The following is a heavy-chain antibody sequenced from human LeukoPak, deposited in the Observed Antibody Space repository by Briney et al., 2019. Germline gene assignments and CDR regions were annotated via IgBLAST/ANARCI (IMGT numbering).Heavy chain of an antibody. Sequence: SETLSLTCIVSGGSISSHYWSWIRQPPGKGLEYIGYIYYSGSTDYNPSLKSRVTISLDMSKNQFSLNLTSVTAADTAVYYCARRSGVLDSRDSRYYFDHWGQGTLVTVSS. J-gene: IGHJ4*02. CDR1: GGSISSHY. CDR2: IYYSGST. V-gene: IGHV4-59*11. D-gene: IGHD3-22*01. CDR3: ARRSGVLDSRDSRYYFDH.